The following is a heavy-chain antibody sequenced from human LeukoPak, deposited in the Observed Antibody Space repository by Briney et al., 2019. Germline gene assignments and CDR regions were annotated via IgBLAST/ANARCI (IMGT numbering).Heavy chain of an antibody. Sequence: GGSLRLSCAASGFTFSGSAMHWVRQASGKGLEWVSSIRSKANSYATAYAASVKGRFTISRDDSKNTAYLQMNSLKTEDTAVYYCTSSRVGAINFDYWGQGTLVTVSS. J-gene: IGHJ4*02. CDR1: GFTFSGSA. D-gene: IGHD1-26*01. CDR3: TSSRVGAINFDY. CDR2: IRSKANSYAT. V-gene: IGHV3-73*01.